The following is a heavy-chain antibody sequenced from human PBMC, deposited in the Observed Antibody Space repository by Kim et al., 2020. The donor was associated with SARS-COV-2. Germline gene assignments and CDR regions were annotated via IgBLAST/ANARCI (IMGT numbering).Heavy chain of an antibody. CDR2: INHSGST. Sequence: SETLSLTCAVYGGSFSCYYWSWIRQPPGKGLEWIGEINHSGSTNYNPSLKSRVTISVDTSKNQFSLKLSSVTAADTAVYYCARGSPYLIYFAYWGQGTLV. J-gene: IGHJ4*02. CDR1: GGSFSCYY. CDR3: ARGSPYLIYFAY. D-gene: IGHD3-10*01. V-gene: IGHV4-34*01.